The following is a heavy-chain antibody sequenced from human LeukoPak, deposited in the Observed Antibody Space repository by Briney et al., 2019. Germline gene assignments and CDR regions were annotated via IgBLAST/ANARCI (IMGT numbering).Heavy chain of an antibody. CDR1: GFTFSSYS. J-gene: IGHJ4*02. Sequence: PGGSLRLSCAASGFTFSSYSMNWVRQAPGKGLEWVSSISSSSSYIYYADSVKGRFTISRDNAKNSLYLQMNSLRAEDTAVYYCARDGDSGSYCAYWGQGTLVTVSS. CDR2: ISSSSSYI. D-gene: IGHD1-26*01. CDR3: ARDGDSGSYCAY. V-gene: IGHV3-21*01.